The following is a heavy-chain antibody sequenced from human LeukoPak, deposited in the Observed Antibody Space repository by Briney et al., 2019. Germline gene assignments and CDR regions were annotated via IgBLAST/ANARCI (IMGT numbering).Heavy chain of an antibody. CDR1: GFTFNTYW. Sequence: GGSLRLSCAASGFTFNTYWMHWVRQAPGKGLEWVAVIWYDGSNKYYADSVKGRFTISRDNSKNTLYLQMNSLRAEDTAVYYCARDLGPVLVYWGQGTLVTVSS. CDR2: IWYDGSNK. J-gene: IGHJ4*02. D-gene: IGHD2-8*02. V-gene: IGHV3-33*08. CDR3: ARDLGPVLVY.